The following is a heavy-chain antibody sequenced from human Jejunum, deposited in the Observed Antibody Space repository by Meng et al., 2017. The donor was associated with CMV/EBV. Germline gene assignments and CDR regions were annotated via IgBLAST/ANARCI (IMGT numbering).Heavy chain of an antibody. Sequence: AASGFTFSNYAMSWVRQAPGKGLEWVSGIVVTTSNTYYANSVNGRFTISRDNSKNTLYLQMNSLRGEDTAVYYCAKDETAGYGYFDYWGQGALVTVSS. CDR2: IVVTTSNT. J-gene: IGHJ4*02. CDR1: GFTFSNYA. V-gene: IGHV3-23*01. CDR3: AKDETAGYGYFDY. D-gene: IGHD5-12*01.